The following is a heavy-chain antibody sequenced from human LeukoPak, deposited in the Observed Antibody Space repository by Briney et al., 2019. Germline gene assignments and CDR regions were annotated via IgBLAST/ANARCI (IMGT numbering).Heavy chain of an antibody. CDR3: ARDPRVPVSAFDP. D-gene: IGHD3-3*01. Sequence: GASVKVSCKASGYTFTCYGICWVRQAPGQGLEWMGWISAYNGNTNYAQKFQGRVTMTTDTSTSTAYMELRSLRSDDTAVYYCARDPRVPVSAFDPWGQGTLVTVSS. J-gene: IGHJ5*02. V-gene: IGHV1-18*01. CDR2: ISAYNGNT. CDR1: GYTFTCYG.